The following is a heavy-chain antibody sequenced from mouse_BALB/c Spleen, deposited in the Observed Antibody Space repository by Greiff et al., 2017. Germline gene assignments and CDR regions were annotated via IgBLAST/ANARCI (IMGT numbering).Heavy chain of an antibody. D-gene: IGHD4-1*01. CDR1: GFSLTSYG. Sequence: VQLQESGPGLVAPSQSLSITCTVSGFSLTSYGVHWVRQPPGKGLEWLGVIWAGGSTNYNSALMSRLSISKDNSKSQVFLKMNSLQTDDTAMYYCARGGLTGDWYFDVWGAGTTVTVSS. J-gene: IGHJ1*01. CDR2: IWAGGST. CDR3: ARGGLTGDWYFDV. V-gene: IGHV2-9*02.